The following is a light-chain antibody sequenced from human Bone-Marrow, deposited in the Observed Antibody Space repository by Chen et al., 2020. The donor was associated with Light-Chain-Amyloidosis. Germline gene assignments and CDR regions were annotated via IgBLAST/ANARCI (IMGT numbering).Light chain of an antibody. V-gene: IGKV1-NL1*01. CDR2: DAY. Sequence: DIQMTQSPSSLSASVGVTVSISCRASQDIARSLAWYQQKPGRAPELLVYDAYALKSGVPSRFSGSGSETHYILTNTSRQPEDYATYHCQKFYGDQWTFGQGTKVEIK. CDR3: QKFYGDQWT. CDR1: QDIARS. J-gene: IGKJ1*01.